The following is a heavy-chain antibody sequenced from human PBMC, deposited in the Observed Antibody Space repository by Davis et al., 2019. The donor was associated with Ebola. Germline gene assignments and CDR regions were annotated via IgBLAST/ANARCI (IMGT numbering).Heavy chain of an antibody. D-gene: IGHD2-2*01. J-gene: IGHJ3*02. CDR1: GFTFSSNY. CDR2: IYSGGST. CDR3: AREAAVISSMSDLDI. V-gene: IGHV3-66*01. Sequence: GGSLRLSCAASGFTFSSNYMSWVRQAPGKGLEWVSVIYSGGSTYYADSVKGRFTISRDNSKNTLYLQMNSLRAEDTAVYYCAREAAVISSMSDLDIWGQGTMVTVSS.